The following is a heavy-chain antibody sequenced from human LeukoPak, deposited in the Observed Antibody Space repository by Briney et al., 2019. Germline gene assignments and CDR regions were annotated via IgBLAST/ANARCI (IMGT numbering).Heavy chain of an antibody. D-gene: IGHD3-22*01. CDR2: SNWNSINI. J-gene: IGHJ4*02. Sequence: GRSLRLSCEASGFTLDTYAMHWVRQGPGKGLEWVSGSNWNSINIGYADSVKGRFTISRDNAQKSLYLQMNSLRGEDTALYYCVKGVATYGTSDYYGDYFDYWGQGILVTVSS. CDR1: GFTLDTYA. V-gene: IGHV3-9*01. CDR3: VKGVATYGTSDYYGDYFDY.